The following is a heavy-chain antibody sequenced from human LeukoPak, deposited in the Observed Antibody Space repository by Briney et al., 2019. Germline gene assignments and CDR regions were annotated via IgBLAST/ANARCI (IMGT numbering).Heavy chain of an antibody. D-gene: IGHD2-21*02. J-gene: IGHJ4*02. Sequence: GGSLRLSCAASGFTFSSYAMHWVRQAPGKGLEWVAVISYDGSNKYYADSVKGRFTISRDNSKNTLYLQMNSLRAEDTAVYYCAKEGLLTPWYFDYWGQGTLVTVSS. CDR3: AKEGLLTPWYFDY. CDR1: GFTFSSYA. CDR2: ISYDGSNK. V-gene: IGHV3-30-3*02.